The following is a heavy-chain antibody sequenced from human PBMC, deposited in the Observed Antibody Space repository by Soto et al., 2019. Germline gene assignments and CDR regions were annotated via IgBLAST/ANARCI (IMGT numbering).Heavy chain of an antibody. CDR1: GGTLTELS. V-gene: IGHV1-24*01. Sequence: ASLKVSCKISGGTLTELSMHCVRHTPGKGLEWMGGFDPEDGETIYAQKFQGRVTMTEDTSTDTAYMELSSLRSEDTAVYYCATGHSSGSTWFDTWGQGTLVTVSS. CDR2: FDPEDGET. J-gene: IGHJ5*02. D-gene: IGHD6-19*01. CDR3: ATGHSSGSTWFDT.